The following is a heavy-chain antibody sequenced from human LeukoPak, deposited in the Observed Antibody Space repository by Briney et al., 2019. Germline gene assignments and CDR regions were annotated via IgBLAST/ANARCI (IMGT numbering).Heavy chain of an antibody. Sequence: GGSLRLSCAAAGFTFSSSAMHWVRQAQGKGLEWVAVISNDGNYKSYADSVRGRFTISRDNSKNTLCLQMNSLRPEDTALYYCARGFRDYGDYSYYFDYWGQGTLVTASS. D-gene: IGHD4-17*01. V-gene: IGHV3-30-3*01. J-gene: IGHJ4*02. CDR2: ISNDGNYK. CDR1: GFTFSSSA. CDR3: ARGFRDYGDYSYYFDY.